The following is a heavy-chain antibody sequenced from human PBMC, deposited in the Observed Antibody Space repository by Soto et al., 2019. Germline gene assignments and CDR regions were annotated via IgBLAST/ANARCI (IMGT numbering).Heavy chain of an antibody. J-gene: IGHJ3*02. CDR2: IRSKAYGATT. V-gene: IGHV3-49*04. CDR3: TRVSLRFLEWLGAFDI. Sequence: GGSLRLSCTTSGFTFGDYAVSWVRQATGKGLEWVGFIRSKAYGATTEYAASVKGRFTISRDDSKSIAYLQMSSLKTEDTALYYCTRVSLRFLEWLGAFDIWGQGTMVTVSS. D-gene: IGHD3-3*01. CDR1: GFTFGDYA.